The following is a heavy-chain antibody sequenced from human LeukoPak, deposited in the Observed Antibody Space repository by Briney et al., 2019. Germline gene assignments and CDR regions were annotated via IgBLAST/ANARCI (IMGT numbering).Heavy chain of an antibody. V-gene: IGHV5-51*01. J-gene: IGHJ4*02. CDR2: IYPDGSDT. CDR3: ASRPYLTTVPTWPFY. D-gene: IGHD4/OR15-4a*01. Sequence: GESLKISCQGSGYSFTTYWTGWVRQMPGGGLEWMGIIYPDGSDTRYSPSFQGQVTISADKSINTAYLQWSSLKASDTAIYYCASRPYLTTVPTWPFYWGQGTLVTVSS. CDR1: GYSFTTYW.